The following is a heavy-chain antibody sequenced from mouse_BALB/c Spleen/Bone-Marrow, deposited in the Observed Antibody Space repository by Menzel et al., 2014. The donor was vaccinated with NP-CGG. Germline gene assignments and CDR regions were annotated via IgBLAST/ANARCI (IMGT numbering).Heavy chain of an antibody. CDR1: GFTFSDYY. D-gene: IGHD2-14*01. Sequence: EVQVVASGGGLVKPGESLKLSCAASGFTFSDYYMYWVRQTPEKRLEWVATISDGGSYTYYPDSVKGRFTISRDNAKNNLYLQMSSLKSEDTAMYYCARDALYRYDGGYAMDYWGQGTSVTVSS. V-gene: IGHV5-4*02. CDR2: ISDGGSYT. CDR3: ARDALYRYDGGYAMDY. J-gene: IGHJ4*01.